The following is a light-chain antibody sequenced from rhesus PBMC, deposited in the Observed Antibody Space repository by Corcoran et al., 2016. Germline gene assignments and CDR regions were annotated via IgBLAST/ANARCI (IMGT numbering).Light chain of an antibody. CDR1: ESVSVFRINL. Sequence: DIVLTQSPASLAVSPGQRATITCRASESVSVFRINLIHWFQQTPGQPPKLLIYQASNKNTGVPARFSGSGSGTDFTLTINPVETDDSADYYCLQSKHSPFTFGPGTKLDIK. CDR3: LQSKHSPFT. CDR2: QAS. V-gene: IGKV7-13*01. J-gene: IGKJ3*01.